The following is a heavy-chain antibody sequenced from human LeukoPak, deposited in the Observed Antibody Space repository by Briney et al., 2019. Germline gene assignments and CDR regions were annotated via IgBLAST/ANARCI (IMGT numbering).Heavy chain of an antibody. Sequence: GGSLRPSCAASGFTFSNYATAWVRQAPGKGLEWVSAISGNGGRTYSADSVQGRFTISRDNSKNTVYLQMDNLRAEDSAMYYCAKAHXISWPXAFDSXGXGTLVTVSS. J-gene: IGHJ4*02. CDR1: GFTFSNYA. CDR2: ISGNGGRT. D-gene: IGHD6-13*01. V-gene: IGHV3-23*01. CDR3: AKAHXISWPXAFDS.